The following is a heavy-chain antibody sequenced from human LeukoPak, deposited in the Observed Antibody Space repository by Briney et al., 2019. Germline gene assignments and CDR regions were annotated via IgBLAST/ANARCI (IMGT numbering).Heavy chain of an antibody. CDR3: TRVGPRTYDFWSGLGHWFDP. CDR2: IRSKAYGGTT. CDR1: GFTFGDYA. Sequence: GGSLRLSCTASGFTFGDYAMSWVRQAPGKGLEWVGFIRSKAYGGTTEYAASVKGRFTISRDDSKSIAYLQMNSLKTEDTAVYYCTRVGPRTYDFWSGLGHWFDPWGQGTLVTVSS. J-gene: IGHJ5*02. V-gene: IGHV3-49*04. D-gene: IGHD3-3*01.